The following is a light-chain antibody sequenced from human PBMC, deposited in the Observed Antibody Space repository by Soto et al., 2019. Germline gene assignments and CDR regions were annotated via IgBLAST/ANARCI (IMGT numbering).Light chain of an antibody. CDR2: DAS. J-gene: IGKJ1*01. V-gene: IGKV3D-20*02. CDR3: QQRSNWPPT. Sequence: EIVLTQSPGTLSLSPGERATLSCRASQSVSSTYLAWYQQKPGQAPRLLIYDASIRATGIPDRFSGSGSGTDFTLTISRLQPEDFAVYYCQQRSNWPPTFGQGTKVDIK. CDR1: QSVSSTY.